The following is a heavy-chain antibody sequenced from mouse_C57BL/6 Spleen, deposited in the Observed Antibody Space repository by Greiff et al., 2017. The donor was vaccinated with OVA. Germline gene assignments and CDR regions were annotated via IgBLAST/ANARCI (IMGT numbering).Heavy chain of an antibody. D-gene: IGHD1-1*01. J-gene: IGHJ4*01. Sequence: VQLQQSGAELVRPGASVTLSCKASGYTFTDYEMHWVKQTPVHGLEWIGAIDPETGGTAYNQKFKGKAILTADKSSSTAYMELRSLTSEDSAVYYCTRCYGSSNYAMDYWGQGTSVTVSS. V-gene: IGHV1-15*01. CDR3: TRCYGSSNYAMDY. CDR2: IDPETGGT. CDR1: GYTFTDYE.